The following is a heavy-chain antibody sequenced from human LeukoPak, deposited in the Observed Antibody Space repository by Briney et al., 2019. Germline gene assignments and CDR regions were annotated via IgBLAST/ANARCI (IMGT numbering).Heavy chain of an antibody. D-gene: IGHD1-1*01. V-gene: IGHV3-7*01. J-gene: IGHJ4*02. CDR1: GFAFSNYW. Sequence: GGALLLSCASSGFAFSNYWMTWVRQAPGKGLQWVANIKPDGTEKNYVDSVKGRFTISRDNAKNSVYLQLNSLRVDDTALYYCARTPLTQLEPDYFDSWGQGTLVSVS. CDR3: ARTPLTQLEPDYFDS. CDR2: IKPDGTEK.